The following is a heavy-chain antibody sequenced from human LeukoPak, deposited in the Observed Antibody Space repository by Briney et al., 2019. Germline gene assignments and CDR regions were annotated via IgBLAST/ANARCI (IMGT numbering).Heavy chain of an antibody. D-gene: IGHD4-23*01. CDR2: IWYDGSNK. CDR1: GYTFTSYG. J-gene: IGHJ4*02. V-gene: IGHV3-33*01. Sequence: SCKASGYTFTSYGMHWVRQAPGKGLEWVAVIWYDGSNKYYADSVKGRSTISRDNSKNTLYLQMNSLRAEDTAVYYCARDGHGGNSLDYWGQGTLVTVSS. CDR3: ARDGHGGNSLDY.